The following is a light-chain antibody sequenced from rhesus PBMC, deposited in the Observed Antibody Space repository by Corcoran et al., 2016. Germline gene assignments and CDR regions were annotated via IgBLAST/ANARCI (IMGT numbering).Light chain of an antibody. CDR2: WAS. CDR3: QQYYSFPFT. J-gene: IGKJ3*01. CDR1: QSLLYSSNNKNY. V-gene: IGKV4-1*01. Sequence: DIVMTQSPESLAVSLGERVTINCKSSQSLLYSSNNKNYLAWYQPKPGQAPKLLIYWASTRESGVPTRFRGGGSGTDFTLTISGLQAEDVAVYYCQQYYSFPFTFGPGTKLDIK.